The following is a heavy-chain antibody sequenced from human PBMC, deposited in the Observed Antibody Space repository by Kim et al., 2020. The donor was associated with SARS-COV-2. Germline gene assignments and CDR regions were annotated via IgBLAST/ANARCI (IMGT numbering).Heavy chain of an antibody. CDR1: GGSISSYY. Sequence: SETLSLTCTVSGGSISSYYWSWIRQPPGKGLEWIGYIYYSGSTNYNPSLKSRVTISVDTSKNQFSLKLSSVTAADTAVYYCARFIPSLGFGGVIVIGYFDYWGQGTLVTVSS. J-gene: IGHJ4*02. D-gene: IGHD3-16*02. CDR3: ARFIPSLGFGGVIVIGYFDY. CDR2: IYYSGST. V-gene: IGHV4-59*13.